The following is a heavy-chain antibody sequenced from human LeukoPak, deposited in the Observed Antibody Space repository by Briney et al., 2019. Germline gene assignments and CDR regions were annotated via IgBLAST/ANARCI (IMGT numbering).Heavy chain of an antibody. CDR1: GVSFSGYY. Sequence: SETLSLTCAVYGVSFSGYYWSWIRQPPGKGLEWIGEINHSGSTNYNPSLKSRVTISVDRSKNQFSLKLSSVTAADTAVYYCARDRRGIAGFDYWGQGTLVTVSS. D-gene: IGHD6-13*01. V-gene: IGHV4-34*01. CDR3: ARDRRGIAGFDY. CDR2: INHSGST. J-gene: IGHJ4*02.